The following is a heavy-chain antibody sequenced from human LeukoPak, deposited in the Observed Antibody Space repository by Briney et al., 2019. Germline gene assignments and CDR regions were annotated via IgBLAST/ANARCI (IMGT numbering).Heavy chain of an antibody. CDR3: ARERDGMDV. V-gene: IGHV3-21*01. CDR2: ISSSSSYI. J-gene: IGHJ6*02. Sequence: GGSLRLSCAGSGFTFSDFWMTWVRQTPGKGLEWVSSISSSSSYIYYADSVKGRFTISRDNAKNSLYLQMNSLRAEDTAVYYCARERDGMDVWGQGTTVTVSS. CDR1: GFTFSDFW.